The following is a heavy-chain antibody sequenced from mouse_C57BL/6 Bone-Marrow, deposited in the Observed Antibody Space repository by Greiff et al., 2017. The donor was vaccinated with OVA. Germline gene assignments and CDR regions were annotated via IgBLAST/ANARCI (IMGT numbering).Heavy chain of an antibody. CDR1: GYTFTSYW. J-gene: IGHJ1*03. Sequence: QVQLQQPGAELVKPGASVKLSCKASGYTFTSYWMQWVKQRPGQGLEWIGEIDPSDSYTNYNQKFKGKATLTVDTSSSTAYMQLSSLTSEDSAVYYCARPNYYGSNPWGTGTTVTVSS. CDR2: IDPSDSYT. V-gene: IGHV1-50*01. CDR3: ARPNYYGSNP. D-gene: IGHD1-1*01.